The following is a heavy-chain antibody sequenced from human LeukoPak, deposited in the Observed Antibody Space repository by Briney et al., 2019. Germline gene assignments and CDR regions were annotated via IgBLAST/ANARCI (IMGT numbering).Heavy chain of an antibody. D-gene: IGHD3-22*01. CDR1: GRPFSSYA. CDR3: ARVRATNYYDSSGYRLWPNFDY. Sequence: SVKVSCKASGRPFSSYAISWVRQAPGQGYEWMGGIISIFGTANYAQKLQGRVTITSDESMSTAYMELSSLSSEDTAVYDCARVRATNYYDSSGYRLWPNFDYWGQGTLVTVSS. CDR2: IISIFGTA. V-gene: IGHV1-69*13. J-gene: IGHJ4*02.